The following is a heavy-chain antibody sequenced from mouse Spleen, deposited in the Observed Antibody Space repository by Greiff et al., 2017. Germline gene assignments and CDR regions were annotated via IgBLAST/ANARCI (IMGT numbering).Heavy chain of an antibody. CDR1: GFTFSDFY. CDR2: SKNKAYDYRT. J-gene: IGHJ1*03. V-gene: IGHV7-1*01. Sequence: EVKVVESGGGLVQSGRSLTLSCATSGFTFSDFYMEWVRQGPGKGLEWIAASKNKAYDYRTEYSTSVKGRFIVSRDTSQNILYLHMSALRPEDTAIYYCVRDALIGGYFTVWGTGSTVTVSS. CDR3: VRDALIGGYFTV.